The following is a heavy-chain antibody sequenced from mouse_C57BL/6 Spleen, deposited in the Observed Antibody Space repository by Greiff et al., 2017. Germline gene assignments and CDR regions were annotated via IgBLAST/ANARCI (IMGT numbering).Heavy chain of an antibody. Sequence: QVQLQPSGAELVRPGASVTLSCKASGYTFTDYEMHWVKQTPVHGLDWIGAIDPETGGTDYNQTFKGKAILTAAKSSSTTYKELRSLTTEDSAVYYGTYGSKGDYWGQGTTLTVSS. CDR2: IDPETGGT. V-gene: IGHV1-15*01. J-gene: IGHJ2*01. D-gene: IGHD1-1*01. CDR1: GYTFTDYE. CDR3: TYGSKGDY.